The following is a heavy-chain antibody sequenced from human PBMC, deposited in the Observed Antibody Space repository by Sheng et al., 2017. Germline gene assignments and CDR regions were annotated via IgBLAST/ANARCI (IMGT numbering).Heavy chain of an antibody. CDR2: IYHSGST. D-gene: IGHD4-17*01. V-gene: IGHV4-38-2*01. CDR1: GYSISSGYY. J-gene: IGHJ4*02. Sequence: QVQLQESGPGLVKPSETLSLTCAVSGYSISSGYYWGWIRQPPGKGLEWIGSIYHSGSTYYNPSLKSRVTISVDTSKNQFSLKLSSVTAADTAVYYCARVGDYGGNMDYWGQGTLVTVSS. CDR3: ARVGDYGGNMDY.